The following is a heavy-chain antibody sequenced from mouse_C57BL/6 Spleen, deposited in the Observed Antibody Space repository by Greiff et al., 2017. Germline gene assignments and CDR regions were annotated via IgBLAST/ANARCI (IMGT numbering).Heavy chain of an antibody. CDR2: IHPSDSAT. V-gene: IGHV1-61*01. J-gene: IGHJ2*01. D-gene: IGHD4-1*01. CDR1: GYTFTSYW. Sequence: QVQLQQPGAELVRPGSSVKLSCKASGYTFTSYWLDWVKQRPGQGLEWIGNIHPSDSATHYNQKFKNKATLTVDKSSSTAYMQLSSLTSEDSAVYYCARRILTGKRDYWGQGTTLTVSS. CDR3: ARRILTGKRDY.